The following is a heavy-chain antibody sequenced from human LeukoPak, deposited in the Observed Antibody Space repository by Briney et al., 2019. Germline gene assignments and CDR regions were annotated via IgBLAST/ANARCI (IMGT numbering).Heavy chain of an antibody. V-gene: IGHV4-4*07. J-gene: IGHJ4*02. CDR2: IYTSGST. CDR3: VRDVYYYDSSGYSYSYYFDY. Sequence: PSETLSLTCTVSGGSISSYYWSWIRQPAGKGLEWIGRIYTSGSTNYNPSLKSRVTMSVDTSKNQFSLKLSSVTAADTAVYYCVRDVYYYDSSGYSYSYYFDYWGQGTLVTVSS. CDR1: GGSISSYY. D-gene: IGHD3-22*01.